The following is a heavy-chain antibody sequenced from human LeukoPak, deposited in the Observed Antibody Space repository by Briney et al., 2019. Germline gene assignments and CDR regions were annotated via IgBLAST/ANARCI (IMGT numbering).Heavy chain of an antibody. CDR3: ARVIVVVVAANWFDP. J-gene: IGHJ5*02. CDR1: GYSISSGYY. D-gene: IGHD2-15*01. CDR2: IYHSGST. Sequence: PSETLSHTCTVSGYSISSGYYWGWIRQPPGKGLEWIGSIYHSGSTYYNPSLKSRVTISVDTSKNQFSLKLSSVTAADTAVYYCARVIVVVVAANWFDPWGQGTLVTVSS. V-gene: IGHV4-38-2*02.